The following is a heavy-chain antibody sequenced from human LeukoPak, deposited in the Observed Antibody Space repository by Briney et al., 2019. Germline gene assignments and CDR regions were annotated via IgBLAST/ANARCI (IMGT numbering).Heavy chain of an antibody. CDR3: ARAWMAGTTFHYYYYMDV. CDR1: GFSFITYN. CDR2: ISSTSSYI. V-gene: IGHV3-21*01. Sequence: GGSLRLSCAASGFSFITYNMNWVRQAPGKGLEWVSSISSTSSYIYYADSVKGRFTISRDNAKNSLYLQMNSLRAEDTAVYYCARAWMAGTTFHYYYYMDVWGKGTTVTVSS. D-gene: IGHD1-7*01. J-gene: IGHJ6*03.